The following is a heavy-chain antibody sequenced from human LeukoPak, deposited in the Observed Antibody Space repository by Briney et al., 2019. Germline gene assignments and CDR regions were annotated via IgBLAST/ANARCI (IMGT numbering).Heavy chain of an antibody. CDR1: GGTFSSYA. CDR3: ARPGDYYDSSGYPDDAFDI. D-gene: IGHD3-22*01. J-gene: IGHJ3*02. V-gene: IGHV1-69*05. CDR2: IIPIFGTA. Sequence: ASVKVSCKASGGTFSSYAISWVRQAPGQGLEWMGGIIPIFGTANYAQKYQGRVTITTDESTSTAYMELSSLRSEDTAVYYCARPGDYYDSSGYPDDAFDIWGQGTMDTVSS.